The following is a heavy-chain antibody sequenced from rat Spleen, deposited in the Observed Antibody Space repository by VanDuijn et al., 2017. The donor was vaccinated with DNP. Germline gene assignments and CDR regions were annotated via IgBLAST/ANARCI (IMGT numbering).Heavy chain of an antibody. J-gene: IGHJ2*01. D-gene: IGHD1-4*01. CDR3: ARWTTGFDY. V-gene: IGHV3-1*01. CDR2: ISYSGST. Sequence: EVQLQESGPGLVKPSQSLSLTCSVTGYSITSNYWAWIRKFPGNKMEWMGYISYSGSTGYRPSLKSRISITRDTSKNQFFLQLNSVTTEDTATYYCARWTTGFDYWGQGVMVTVSS. CDR1: GYSITSNY.